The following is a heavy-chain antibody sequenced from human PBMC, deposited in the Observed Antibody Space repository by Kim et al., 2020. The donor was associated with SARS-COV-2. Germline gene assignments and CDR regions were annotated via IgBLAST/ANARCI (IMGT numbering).Heavy chain of an antibody. J-gene: IGHJ4*02. CDR2: ISGSGGST. D-gene: IGHD1-7*01. CDR1: GFTFSSYA. Sequence: LSLTCAASGFTFSSYAMSWVRQAPGKGLEWVSTISGSGGSTIYADSVKGRCTISRDESKNTLYLQMNSLRADDTAVYYCAYLLTGTPGYWGQGTLVT. V-gene: IGHV3-23*01. CDR3: AYLLTGTPGY.